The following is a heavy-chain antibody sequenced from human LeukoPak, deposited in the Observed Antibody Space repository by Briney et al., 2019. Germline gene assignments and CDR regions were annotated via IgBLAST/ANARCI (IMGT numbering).Heavy chain of an antibody. Sequence: SGPTLVNPTQTLTLTCTFSGFSLSTSGMCVSWIRQPPGKALEWLARIDWDDDKYYSTSLKTRLTISKDTSKNPVVLTMTNMDPVDTATYYCARIRLGYYYDSSGFDPWGQGTLVTVSS. V-gene: IGHV2-70*11. CDR3: ARIRLGYYYDSSGFDP. CDR1: GFSLSTSGMC. CDR2: IDWDDDK. J-gene: IGHJ5*02. D-gene: IGHD3-22*01.